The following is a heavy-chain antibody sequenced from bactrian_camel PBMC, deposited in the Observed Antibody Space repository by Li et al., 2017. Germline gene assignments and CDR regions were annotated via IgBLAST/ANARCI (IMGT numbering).Heavy chain of an antibody. J-gene: IGHJ4*01. CDR3: AADPGRRGYCFWSKGMYNY. Sequence: VQLVESGGGSVQAGGSLRLSCTASGDTYLQYTYHSTRCMGWFRQAPGKVREGVAVIYSTGSNTEYADSVKGRFTISQNVAKNTVYLQMNSLKPEDTAMYYCAADPGRRGYCFWSKGMYNYWGQGTQVTVS. CDR1: GDTYLQYTYHSTRC. CDR2: IYSTGSNT. V-gene: IGHV3S6*01. D-gene: IGHD1*01.